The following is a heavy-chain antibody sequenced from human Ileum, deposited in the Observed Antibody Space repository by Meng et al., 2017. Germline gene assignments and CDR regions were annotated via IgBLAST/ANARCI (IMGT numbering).Heavy chain of an antibody. CDR1: GFTFSDHY. Sequence: GGSLRLSCAASGFTFSDHYMSWIRQAPGKGLEWVSFISNSGSTRDNADSVKGRFTISRDNAKNALYLQMDSLKVEDTAMYYCGKGHWGLDYWGQGTRVTGSS. CDR3: GKGHWGLDY. J-gene: IGHJ4*02. V-gene: IGHV3-11*01. CDR2: ISNSGSTR. D-gene: IGHD7-27*01.